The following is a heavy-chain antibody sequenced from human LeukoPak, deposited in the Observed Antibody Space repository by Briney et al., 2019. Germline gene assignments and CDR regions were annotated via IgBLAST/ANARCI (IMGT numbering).Heavy chain of an antibody. CDR3: AKDAYYYDSSGYSPFDY. V-gene: IGHV3-9*01. CDR2: ISWNSGSI. D-gene: IGHD3-22*01. J-gene: IGHJ4*02. CDR1: GFTFDDYA. Sequence: GRSLRLSCAASGFTFDDYAMHWVRQAPGKGLEWVSGISWNSGSIGYADSVKGRFTISRDNAENSLYLQMNSLRAEDTALYYCAKDAYYYDSSGYSPFDYWGQGTLVTVSS.